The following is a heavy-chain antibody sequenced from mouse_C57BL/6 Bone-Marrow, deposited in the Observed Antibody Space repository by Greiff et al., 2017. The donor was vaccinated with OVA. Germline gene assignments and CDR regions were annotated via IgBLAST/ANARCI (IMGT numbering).Heavy chain of an antibody. V-gene: IGHV1-61*01. J-gene: IGHJ2*01. D-gene: IGHD2-13*01. CDR3: ARGDLQEGYYFDY. CDR2: IYPSDSET. CDR1: GYTFTSYW. Sequence: QVQLQQSGAELVRPGSSVKLSCKASGYTFTSYWMDWVKKRPGQGLEWIGNIYPSDSETHYNQKFKDKATLTVDKSSSTAYMQLSSLTSEDSAVYYCARGDLQEGYYFDYWGQGTTFTVSS.